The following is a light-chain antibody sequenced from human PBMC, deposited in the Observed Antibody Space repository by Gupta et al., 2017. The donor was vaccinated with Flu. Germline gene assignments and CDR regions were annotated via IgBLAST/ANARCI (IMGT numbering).Light chain of an antibody. J-gene: IGLJ3*02. Sequence: QSVLTQPPSVSGAPGQRVTISCTGSNSNIGAVYNVYWYQKLPGTAPKFLIYDNNNRPSGVPDRFSVSRSGTAASLAIXGXQAEDEXDYYCQCYDNSLIGWLFGGGTKLTVL. CDR1: NSNIGAVYN. CDR2: DNN. V-gene: IGLV1-40*01. CDR3: QCYDNSLIGWL.